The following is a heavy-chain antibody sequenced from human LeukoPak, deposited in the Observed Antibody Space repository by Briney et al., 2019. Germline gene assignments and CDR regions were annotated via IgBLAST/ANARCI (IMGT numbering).Heavy chain of an antibody. Sequence: GESLKISCKGSGYDFNNHWIGWVRQMPGKGLEWMGLIYPGDSDTRYSPSFQGQVTISADKSIRTAYLQWKTLKASDTAMYYCAREAMPGEGIGLDNWGQGSLVTVSS. CDR1: GYDFNNHW. V-gene: IGHV5-51*01. CDR2: IYPGDSDT. J-gene: IGHJ4*02. D-gene: IGHD1-1*01. CDR3: AREAMPGEGIGLDN.